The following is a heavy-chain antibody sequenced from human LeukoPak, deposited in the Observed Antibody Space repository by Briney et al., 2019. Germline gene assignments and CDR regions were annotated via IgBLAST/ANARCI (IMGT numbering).Heavy chain of an antibody. D-gene: IGHD3-10*01. CDR2: VYYSGST. Sequence: SETLSLTCTVSGGPISSSSYYWGWIRQPPGKGLECIGNVYYSGSTYYNPSLKSRVTISVDTSKNQFSLKLSSVTAADTAVYYCTRLSELWFGELLSIPYYFDYWGQGTLVTVSS. CDR3: TRLSELWFGELLSIPYYFDY. J-gene: IGHJ4*02. V-gene: IGHV4-39*07. CDR1: GGPISSSSYY.